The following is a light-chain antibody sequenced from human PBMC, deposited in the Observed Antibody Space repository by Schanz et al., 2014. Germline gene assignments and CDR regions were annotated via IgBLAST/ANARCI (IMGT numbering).Light chain of an antibody. V-gene: IGKV1-39*01. CDR1: QSISSS. J-gene: IGKJ1*01. Sequence: DIQMTQSPSTLSASVGDRVTITCRASQSISSSLNWYQQRPGKAPKLLIYAASSLQSGVPSRFSGSGSGTDFTLTISNLQPEDFAVYYCHQYGTSWWTFGQGTKVEIK. CDR2: AAS. CDR3: HQYGTSWWT.